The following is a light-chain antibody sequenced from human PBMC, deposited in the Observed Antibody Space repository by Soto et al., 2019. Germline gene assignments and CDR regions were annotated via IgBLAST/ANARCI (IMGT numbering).Light chain of an antibody. Sequence: EVVLTQSPGTLSLSPGERAALSCRASQSVRSSYLGWYQQKPGQAPRLVMYDASNRATGIPARFSGTGSGTDFTLTISSLEPEDFAVYYCQQRSSWPLTFGGGTKVDIK. CDR1: QSVRSSY. CDR2: DAS. CDR3: QQRSSWPLT. V-gene: IGKV3D-20*02. J-gene: IGKJ4*01.